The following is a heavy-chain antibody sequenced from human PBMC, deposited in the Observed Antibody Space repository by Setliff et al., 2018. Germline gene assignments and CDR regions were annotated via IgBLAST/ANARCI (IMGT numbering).Heavy chain of an antibody. Sequence: SETLSLTCTVSGGSISSYYWSWIRQPAGKGLEWIGHIYIGWSANYNPSLKSRVTMSIDTSKNQFSLKLNYVTAADTAVYYCAREQWLDPPGYYYMDVWAKGTTVTVSS. V-gene: IGHV4-4*07. CDR1: GGSISSYY. CDR3: AREQWLDPPGYYYMDV. D-gene: IGHD6-19*01. CDR2: IYIGWSA. J-gene: IGHJ6*03.